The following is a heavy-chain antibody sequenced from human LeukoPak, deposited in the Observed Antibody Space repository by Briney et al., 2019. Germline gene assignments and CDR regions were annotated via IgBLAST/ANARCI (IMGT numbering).Heavy chain of an antibody. Sequence: GGSLRPSCAASGFTFSSYSMNWVRQAPGKGLEWVSSISSSSSYIYYADSVKGRFTISRDNAMNSLYLQMNSLRAEDTAVYYCASDVVVVVAATMGGDSPGYWGQGTLVTVSS. CDR1: GFTFSSYS. J-gene: IGHJ4*02. D-gene: IGHD2-15*01. CDR2: ISSSSSYI. V-gene: IGHV3-21*01. CDR3: ASDVVVVVAATMGGDSPGY.